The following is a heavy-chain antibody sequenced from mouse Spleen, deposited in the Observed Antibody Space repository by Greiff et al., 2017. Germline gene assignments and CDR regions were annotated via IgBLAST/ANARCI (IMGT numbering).Heavy chain of an antibody. CDR1: GYAFTNYL. Sequence: VQLQQSGAELVRPGTSVKVSCKASGYAFTNYLIEWVKQRPGQGLEWIGVINPGSGGTNYNEKFKGKATLTADKSSSTAYMQLSSLTSEDSAVYFCARLTTARAMDYWGQGTSVTVSS. D-gene: IGHD1-2*01. J-gene: IGHJ4*01. CDR2: INPGSGGT. CDR3: ARLTTARAMDY. V-gene: IGHV1-54*01.